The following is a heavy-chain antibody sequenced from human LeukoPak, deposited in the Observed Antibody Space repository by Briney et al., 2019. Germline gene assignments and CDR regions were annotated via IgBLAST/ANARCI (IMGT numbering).Heavy chain of an antibody. CDR3: VVSPEQDFFDY. D-gene: IGHD1-14*01. Sequence: SETLSLTCTVSDVSINGHYLNWIRQPPGKGLEWIGYIYGSGRTNYNPSLKSRVTMSVDTSKSQFSLRLSSVTAADTAVYYCVVSPEQDFFDYWGQGPLVTVSS. CDR2: IYGSGRT. CDR1: DVSINGHY. V-gene: IGHV4-4*09. J-gene: IGHJ4*02.